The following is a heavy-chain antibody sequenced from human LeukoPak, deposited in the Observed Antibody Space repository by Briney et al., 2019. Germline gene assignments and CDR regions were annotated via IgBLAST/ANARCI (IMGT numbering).Heavy chain of an antibody. Sequence: ASVKVSCKASGYTFTSYAMHWVRQAPGQRLEWMGWINAGNGNTKYSQKFQGRVTITRDTSASTAYMELSSLRSEDTAVYYCATRDFWSGYYKDYWGQGTLVTVSS. CDR1: GYTFTSYA. CDR2: INAGNGNT. V-gene: IGHV1-3*01. J-gene: IGHJ4*02. D-gene: IGHD3-3*01. CDR3: ATRDFWSGYYKDY.